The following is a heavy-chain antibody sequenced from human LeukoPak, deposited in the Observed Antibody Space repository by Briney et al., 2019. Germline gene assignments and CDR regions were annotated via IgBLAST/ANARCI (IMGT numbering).Heavy chain of an antibody. V-gene: IGHV4-59*08. D-gene: IGHD4-17*01. CDR3: ASTITVTTDY. CDR1: GGSISSYY. Sequence: SETLSLTCTVSGGSISSYYWGWIRQPPGKGLEWIGSIYHSGRTYYNPSLKSRVTISGDTSKNQFSLKLSSVTAADTAVYYCASTITVTTDYWGQGTLVTVSS. J-gene: IGHJ4*02. CDR2: IYHSGRT.